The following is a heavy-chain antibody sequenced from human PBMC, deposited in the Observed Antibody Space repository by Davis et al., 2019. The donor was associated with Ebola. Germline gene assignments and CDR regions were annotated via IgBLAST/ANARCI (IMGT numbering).Heavy chain of an antibody. CDR2: INPNSGGT. CDR1: GYTFTGYY. CDR3: ARERIAAAGTQHYYYFGMDV. V-gene: IGHV1-2*04. J-gene: IGHJ6*02. Sequence: SVPVSRLASGYTFTGYYMHWLRQAPGQGLEWMGWINPNSGGTNYAQKFQGWVTMIRNTSISTAYMELSRLRSDDTAVYYCARERIAAAGTQHYYYFGMDVWGQGTTVTVSS. D-gene: IGHD6-13*01.